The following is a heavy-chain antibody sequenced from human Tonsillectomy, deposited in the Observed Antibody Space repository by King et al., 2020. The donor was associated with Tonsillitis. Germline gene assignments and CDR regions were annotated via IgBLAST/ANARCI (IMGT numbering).Heavy chain of an antibody. J-gene: IGHJ4*02. D-gene: IGHD1/OR15-1a*01. CDR1: GGTISSFA. CDR3: ARDHLEHGPFYFDY. V-gene: IGHV1-69*01. Sequence: QLVQSGAEVKKPGSSVKVSCKASGGTISSFAISWVRQAPGQGLEWMGGIIPIFGTAKYAQKFQDRVTITAAESTSTAYLELSSLRSEDTAVYYCARDHLEHGPFYFDYWGQGTLVTVSS. CDR2: IIPIFGTA.